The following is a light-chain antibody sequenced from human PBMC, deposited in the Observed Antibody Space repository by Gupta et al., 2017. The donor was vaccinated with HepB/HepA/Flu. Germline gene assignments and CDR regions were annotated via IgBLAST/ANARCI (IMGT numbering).Light chain of an antibody. CDR2: VAF. Sequence: DIQMTQSPSSLSASVGDRVTITCRASQSISTYLNWYQQRPGKAPNLLIYVAFRVQSGIPSTFSSSSSRTDITVIISRLQTEDFATYYCQQGDNTPSTFGQGTKMEIK. J-gene: IGKJ1*01. CDR1: QSISTY. V-gene: IGKV1-39*01. CDR3: QQGDNTPST.